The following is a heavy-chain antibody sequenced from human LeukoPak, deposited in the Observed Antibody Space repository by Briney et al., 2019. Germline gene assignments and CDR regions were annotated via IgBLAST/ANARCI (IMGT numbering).Heavy chain of an antibody. CDR3: ARDYYDSSGFYPYDAFDI. V-gene: IGHV4-30-4*01. CDR1: GGSISSGDYY. CDR2: IYYSGST. J-gene: IGHJ3*02. Sequence: SETLSLTCTVSGGSISSGDYYWSWIRQPPGKGLEWIGYIYYSGSTYYNPSLKSRVTISVDTSKNQFSLKLSSVTAADTAVYYCARDYYDSSGFYPYDAFDIWGQGTVVTVSS. D-gene: IGHD3-22*01.